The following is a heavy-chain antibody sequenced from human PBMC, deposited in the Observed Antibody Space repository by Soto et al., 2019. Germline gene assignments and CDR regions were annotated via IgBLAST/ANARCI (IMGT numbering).Heavy chain of an antibody. D-gene: IGHD3-10*01. CDR2: INAGNGNT. Sequence: QVQLVQSGAEVKKPGASVKVSCKASGYTFTSYAMHWVRQAPEQRLEWMGWINAGNGNTKYSQKFQGRVTITRDTSASIAYMELSSLRSEDTAVYYCARDMGFGLSDYWCQGTLVTVSS. J-gene: IGHJ4*02. CDR3: ARDMGFGLSDY. V-gene: IGHV1-3*01. CDR1: GYTFTSYA.